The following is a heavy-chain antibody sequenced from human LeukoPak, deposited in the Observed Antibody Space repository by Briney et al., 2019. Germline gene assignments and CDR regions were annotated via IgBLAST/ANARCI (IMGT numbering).Heavy chain of an antibody. CDR3: ARSGVLRFLEWLLSDALDI. CDR2: ISSSSSYI. CDR1: GFTFSSYA. D-gene: IGHD3-3*01. V-gene: IGHV3-21*01. J-gene: IGHJ3*02. Sequence: GGSLRLSCAASGFTFSSYAMSWVRQAPGKGLEWVSSISSSSSYIYYADSVKGRFTISRDNAKNSLYLQMNSLRAEDTAVYYCARSGVLRFLEWLLSDALDIWGQGTMVTVSS.